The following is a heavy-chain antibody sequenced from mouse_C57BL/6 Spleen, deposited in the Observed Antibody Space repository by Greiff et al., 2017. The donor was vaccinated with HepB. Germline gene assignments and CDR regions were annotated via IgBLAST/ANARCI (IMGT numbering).Heavy chain of an antibody. Sequence: QVQLQQSGAELVMPGASVKLSCKASGYTFTSYWMHWVKQRPGQGLEWIGEIDPSDSYTNYNQKFKGKSTLTVDKSSSTAYMQLSSLTSEDSAVYYCARRDLHYWGQGTTLTVSS. CDR3: ARRDLHY. CDR1: GYTFTSYW. V-gene: IGHV1-69*01. J-gene: IGHJ2*01. CDR2: IDPSDSYT.